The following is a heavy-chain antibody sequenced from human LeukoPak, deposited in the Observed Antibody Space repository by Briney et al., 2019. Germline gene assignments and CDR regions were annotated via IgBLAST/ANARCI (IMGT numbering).Heavy chain of an antibody. J-gene: IGHJ4*02. CDR2: IYHSGST. D-gene: IGHD6-19*01. CDR3: ARESLAVEALVDY. V-gene: IGHV4-30-2*01. CDR1: GGSISSGGYY. Sequence: PSQTLSLTCTVSGGSISSGGYYWSWIRQPPGKGLEWIGYIYHSGSTYYNPSLKSRVTISVDRSKNQFSLKLSSVTAADTAVYYCARESLAVEALVDYWGQGTLVTVSS.